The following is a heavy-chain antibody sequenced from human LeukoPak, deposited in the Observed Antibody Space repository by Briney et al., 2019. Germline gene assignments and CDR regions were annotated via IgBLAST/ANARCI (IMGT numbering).Heavy chain of an antibody. CDR1: GFIISGYA. Sequence: GRSLRLSCAASGFIISGYAMHWVRQAPGKGLEWVANINQPGSQKYHVDSVKGRFTISRDNARNSLFLQMNSLTADDTAVYYCARGLGKGSSDYWGQGTLVTVSS. J-gene: IGHJ4*02. D-gene: IGHD6-6*01. CDR2: INQPGSQK. CDR3: ARGLGKGSSDY. V-gene: IGHV3-7*03.